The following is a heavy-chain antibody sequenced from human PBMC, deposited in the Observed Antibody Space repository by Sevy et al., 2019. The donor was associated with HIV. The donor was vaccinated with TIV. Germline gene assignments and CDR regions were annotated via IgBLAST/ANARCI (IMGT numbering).Heavy chain of an antibody. V-gene: IGHV4-34*01. J-gene: IGHJ5*02. CDR1: GGSFSGYY. CDR2: INHSGST. D-gene: IGHD2-2*01. CDR3: ARAPPVVVVPGAPSWFDP. Sequence: SETLSLTCAVYGGSFSGYYWNWIRQLPGKGLEWIGEINHSGSTHYNPSLKSRITISVDTSKNQFSLRLNSVTAADTAVYYCARAPPVVVVPGAPSWFDPWGQGTLVTVSS.